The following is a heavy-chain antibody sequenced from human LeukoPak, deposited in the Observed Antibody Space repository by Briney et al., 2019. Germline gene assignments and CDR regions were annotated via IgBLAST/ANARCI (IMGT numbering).Heavy chain of an antibody. J-gene: IGHJ4*02. CDR1: GFTFSTYD. Sequence: GGSLRLSCAASGFTFSTYDMHWVRQAPGKGLDWVAFIRYDGSSKYYADSVKGRFTISRDTSKNSLYLQMNSLRVEDTAVYYCATRRTGTTYASFDYWGQGTLVIVSS. D-gene: IGHD1-7*01. CDR3: ATRRTGTTYASFDY. CDR2: IRYDGSSK. V-gene: IGHV3-30*02.